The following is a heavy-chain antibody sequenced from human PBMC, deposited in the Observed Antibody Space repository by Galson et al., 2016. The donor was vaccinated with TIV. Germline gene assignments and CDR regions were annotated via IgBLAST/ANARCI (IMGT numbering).Heavy chain of an antibody. CDR2: IIPLFGTA. CDR1: GDTFTSYP. Sequence: SVKVSCKASGDTFTSYPFNWVRQAPGQGLEWMGGIIPLFGTANYAQKFQGRVTVTADESTSTVYLDLSSLTSEDSALYYCAKDRNTAMDTYHFYYGMDVWGQGTTVTVSS. J-gene: IGHJ6*02. V-gene: IGHV1-69*13. CDR3: AKDRNTAMDTYHFYYGMDV. D-gene: IGHD5-18*01.